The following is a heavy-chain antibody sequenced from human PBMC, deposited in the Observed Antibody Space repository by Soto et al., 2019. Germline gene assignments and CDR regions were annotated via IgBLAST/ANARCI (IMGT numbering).Heavy chain of an antibody. J-gene: IGHJ3*02. CDR2: IVPTLGIG. Sequence: QVQLVQSGAEVKKPGSSVKVSCKASGGTFNYYTFSWVRQAPGQGLEWMGRIVPTLGIGQVAQKFQGRVTITAAKSTSTGYMEVTSLRSEDTALYYCARGMVVVAARDSGAFDIWGQGTMVSVS. CDR1: GGTFNYYT. V-gene: IGHV1-69*02. D-gene: IGHD2-15*01. CDR3: ARGMVVVAARDSGAFDI.